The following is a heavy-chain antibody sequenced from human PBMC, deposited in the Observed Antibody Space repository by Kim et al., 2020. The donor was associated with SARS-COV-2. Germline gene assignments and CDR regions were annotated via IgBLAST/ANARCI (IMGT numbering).Heavy chain of an antibody. Sequence: DYAAPVKGRFTISRDDSQNTLYLKMNSLKTEDTAVYYCTTSTMVRGVIPVWGQGTLVTVSS. CDR3: TTSTMVRGVIPV. J-gene: IGHJ4*02. D-gene: IGHD3-10*01. V-gene: IGHV3-15*01.